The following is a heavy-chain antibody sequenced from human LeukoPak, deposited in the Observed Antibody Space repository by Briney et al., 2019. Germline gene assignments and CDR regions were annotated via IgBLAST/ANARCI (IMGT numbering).Heavy chain of an antibody. CDR1: GYTFTSYY. CDR2: INPSGGST. D-gene: IGHD2-15*01. Sequence: GASVKVSCKASGYTFTSYYMHWVRQAPGQGLEWMGIINPSGGSTSYAQKFQGRVTMTRDTSTSTVYMELSSLRSEDTAVYYCARAGSPYCSGGSCYIDYWGQGTLATVSS. J-gene: IGHJ4*02. V-gene: IGHV1-46*01. CDR3: ARAGSPYCSGGSCYIDY.